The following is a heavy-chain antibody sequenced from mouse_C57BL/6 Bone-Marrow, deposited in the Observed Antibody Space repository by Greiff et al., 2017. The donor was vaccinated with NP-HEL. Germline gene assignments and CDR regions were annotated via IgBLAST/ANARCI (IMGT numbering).Heavy chain of an antibody. D-gene: IGHD1-1*01. CDR2: ISDGGSYT. V-gene: IGHV5-4*01. J-gene: IGHJ1*03. CDR1: GFTFSSYA. Sequence: EVQGVESGGGLVKPGGFLKLSCAASGFTFSSYAMSWVRQTPAKRLEWVATISDGGSYTYYPDNVKGRFTISRDNAKNNLYLQMSHLKSEDTAMYYCARETAILPWYFDVWGTGTTVTVSS. CDR3: ARETAILPWYFDV.